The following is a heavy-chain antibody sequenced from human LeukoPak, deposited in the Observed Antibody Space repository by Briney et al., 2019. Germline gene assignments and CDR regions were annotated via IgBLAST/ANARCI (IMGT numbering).Heavy chain of an antibody. V-gene: IGHV1-46*01. D-gene: IGHD6-25*01. Sequence: GASVKVSCTASGGTFSSYAISWVRQAPGQGLEWMGIINPSGGSTSYAQKFQGRVTMTRDTSTSTVYMELSSLRSEDTAVYYCAREEAGYWGQGTLVTVSS. J-gene: IGHJ4*02. CDR1: GGTFSSYA. CDR3: AREEAGY. CDR2: INPSGGST.